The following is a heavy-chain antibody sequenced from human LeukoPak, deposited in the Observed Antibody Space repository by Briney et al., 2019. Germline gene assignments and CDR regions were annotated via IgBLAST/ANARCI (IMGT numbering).Heavy chain of an antibody. D-gene: IGHD6-13*01. J-gene: IGHJ4*02. CDR3: ARGLSSSWDY. CDR2: MSVYNGNR. CDR1: VYTVTFCG. Sequence: ASVTLSFNSSVYTVTFCGISWVWLPPPQGLEWMGWMSVYNGNRNNAQTSHGRVTMSTDPSTSTAYMELRRLRSDDTAVYYCARGLSSSWDYWGQGTLVAVSS. V-gene: IGHV1-18*01.